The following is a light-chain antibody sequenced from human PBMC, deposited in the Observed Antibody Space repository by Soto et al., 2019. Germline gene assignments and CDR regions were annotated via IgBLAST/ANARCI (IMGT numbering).Light chain of an antibody. J-gene: IGKJ1*01. Sequence: DIQMTQSPSTLSASVGDRVTITCRASQSISSWLAWYQQKPGKAPKLLIYKASSLESGVPSRFSGRGSGTEFTLTISSLQPDDFATYYCQQYTSWTFGQGTTVEIK. V-gene: IGKV1-5*03. CDR2: KAS. CDR3: QQYTSWT. CDR1: QSISSW.